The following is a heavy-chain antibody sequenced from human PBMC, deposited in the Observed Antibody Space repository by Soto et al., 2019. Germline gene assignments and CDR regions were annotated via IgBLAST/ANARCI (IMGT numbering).Heavy chain of an antibody. Sequence: EVQLVESGGGLIQPGGSLRLSCAASGFTVSNNYMTWVRQAPGKGLEWVSVLYASGDTYYADSVKGRFTISRDNANNTLHLQMNSLRAEDTAVYYCANLAVAAPRDRWGQGTLVTVSS. CDR3: ANLAVAAPRDR. CDR1: GFTVSNNY. CDR2: LYASGDT. D-gene: IGHD6-19*01. V-gene: IGHV3-53*01. J-gene: IGHJ5*02.